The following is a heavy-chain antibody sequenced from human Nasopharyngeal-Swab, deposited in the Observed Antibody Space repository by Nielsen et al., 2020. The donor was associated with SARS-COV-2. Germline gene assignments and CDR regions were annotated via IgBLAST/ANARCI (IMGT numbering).Heavy chain of an antibody. Sequence: WICQPPGKGLEWVAVIWYDGSNKYYADSVKGRFTISRDNSKNTLYLQMNSLRAEDTAVYYCARDWTRYSSSPQTWFDPWGQGTLVTVSS. D-gene: IGHD6-6*01. CDR2: IWYDGSNK. J-gene: IGHJ5*02. V-gene: IGHV3-33*01. CDR3: ARDWTRYSSSPQTWFDP.